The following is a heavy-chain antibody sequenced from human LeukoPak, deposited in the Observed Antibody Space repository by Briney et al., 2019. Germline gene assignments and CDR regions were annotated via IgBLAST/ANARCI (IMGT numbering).Heavy chain of an antibody. J-gene: IGHJ6*03. V-gene: IGHV4-61*02. CDR1: GGSISSGSYF. CDR2: IYRSGST. CDR3: ARQVVVAASPMDV. D-gene: IGHD2-15*01. Sequence: PSETLSLTCTVSGGSISSGSYFWNWIRQPAGKGLEWIGRIYRSGSTNYNPSLKSRVTISVDTSKNQFSLKLSSVTAADTAVYYCARQVVVAASPMDVWGKGTTVTVSS.